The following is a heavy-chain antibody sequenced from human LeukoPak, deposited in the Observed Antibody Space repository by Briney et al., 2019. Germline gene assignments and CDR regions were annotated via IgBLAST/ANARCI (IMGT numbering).Heavy chain of an antibody. Sequence: SETLSLTCTVSGGSISSSSYYWGWVRQPPGKGLEFVGSIYYSGSTYYNPSLKSRVTISVDTSKNQFSLKLSSVTAADTAVYYCARHSFTTGDYWGQGTLVTVSS. J-gene: IGHJ4*02. CDR2: IYYSGST. V-gene: IGHV4-39*01. CDR3: ARHSFTTGDY. CDR1: GGSISSSSYY. D-gene: IGHD3-22*01.